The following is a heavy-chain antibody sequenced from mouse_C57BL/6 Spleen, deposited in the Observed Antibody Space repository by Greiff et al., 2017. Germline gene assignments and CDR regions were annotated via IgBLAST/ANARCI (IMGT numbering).Heavy chain of an antibody. CDR3: ARWFRQYYFDY. CDR2: INPSNGGT. J-gene: IGHJ2*01. D-gene: IGHD2-2*01. CDR1: GYTFTSYW. V-gene: IGHV1-53*01. Sequence: QVQLQQPGTELVKPGASVKLSCKASGYTFTSYWMHWVKQRPGQGLEWIGNINPSNGGTNYNEKFKSKATLTVDKSSNTAYMQLSSLTSEDYAVYYCARWFRQYYFDYWGQGTTLTVAS.